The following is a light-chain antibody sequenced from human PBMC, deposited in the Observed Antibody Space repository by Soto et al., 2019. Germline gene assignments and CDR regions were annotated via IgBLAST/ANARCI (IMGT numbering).Light chain of an antibody. CDR2: ANN. J-gene: IGLJ2*01. CDR3: AAWDDSLNGLV. Sequence: QSVLTQPPSVSGTPGQRVSISCSGSRSNIGINAVDWYHQLPGTAPKVLIYANNQRSSGVPDRFSGSKSGTSASLAINGLQSDDEAHYYCAAWDDSLNGLVFGGGTKLTVL. CDR1: RSNIGINA. V-gene: IGLV1-44*01.